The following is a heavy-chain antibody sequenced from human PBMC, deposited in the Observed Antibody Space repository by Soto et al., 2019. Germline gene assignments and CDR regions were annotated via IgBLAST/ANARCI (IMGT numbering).Heavy chain of an antibody. V-gene: IGHV3-73*01. J-gene: IGHJ6*02. Sequence: GGSLRLSCAASGVTFSDFARHWIRQASGKGLEWVGRIRSKANSYATAYAASVKGRSTISRDDSKNTAYLQMNSLKTEDTAVYYCTRVDDFWSGYYTVYYYYGMDVWGQGTTVTVSS. CDR1: GVTFSDFA. CDR2: IRSKANSYAT. D-gene: IGHD3-3*01. CDR3: TRVDDFWSGYYTVYYYYGMDV.